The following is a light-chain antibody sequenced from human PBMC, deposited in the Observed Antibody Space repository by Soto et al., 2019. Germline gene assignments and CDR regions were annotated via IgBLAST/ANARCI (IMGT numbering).Light chain of an antibody. CDR1: SSNIGINT. CDR2: TND. Sequence: QSALTQPPSASGTPGQRVTISCSGSSSNIGINTVNWYQQLPRAAPKLLIYTNDQRPSGVPDRFSASKSGTSASLAISGLQSEDEADYYCAAWDDSLNGYVFGAGTKVTVL. CDR3: AAWDDSLNGYV. V-gene: IGLV1-44*01. J-gene: IGLJ1*01.